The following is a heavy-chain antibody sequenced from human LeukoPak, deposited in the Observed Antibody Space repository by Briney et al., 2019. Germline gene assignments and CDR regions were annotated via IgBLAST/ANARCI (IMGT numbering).Heavy chain of an antibody. D-gene: IGHD6-13*01. CDR1: GYTFTSYG. CDR3: AKDEAAAGTRYFDY. V-gene: IGHV1-18*01. J-gene: IGHJ4*02. CDR2: ISAYNGNT. Sequence: GASVKVSCKASGYTFTSYGISWVRQAPGQGLEWMGWISAYNGNTNYAQKLQGRVTMTTDTSTSTAYMELRSLRSDDTAVYYCAKDEAAAGTRYFDYWGQGTLVTVSS.